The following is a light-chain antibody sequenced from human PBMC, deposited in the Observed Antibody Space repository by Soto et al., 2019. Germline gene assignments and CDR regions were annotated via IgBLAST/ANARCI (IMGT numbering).Light chain of an antibody. V-gene: IGKV1-5*03. J-gene: IGKJ5*01. Sequence: DIQMTQSPSTLSASVGDRVTITCRASQSISSWLAWYQQNPGKAPKLLIYKASSLESGVPSRFSGSGGGTDFTLSISSVQPEDFATYFCQQSYMDPITFGQGTRLEI. CDR1: QSISSW. CDR2: KAS. CDR3: QQSYMDPIT.